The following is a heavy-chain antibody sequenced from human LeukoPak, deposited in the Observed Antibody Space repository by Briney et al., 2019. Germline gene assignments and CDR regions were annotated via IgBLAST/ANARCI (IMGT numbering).Heavy chain of an antibody. CDR1: GDTFTGYY. D-gene: IGHD4/OR15-4a*01. V-gene: IGHV1-2*02. J-gene: IGHJ3*02. CDR2: INPNSGGT. Sequence: ASVKVSCKASGDTFTGYYMHWVRQAPGQGLEWMGWINPNSGGTNYAQKFQGRVTMTRDTSISTAYMELSRLRSDDTAVYYCARGMGLTVTARYDAFDIWRQGTMVTVSS. CDR3: ARGMGLTVTARYDAFDI.